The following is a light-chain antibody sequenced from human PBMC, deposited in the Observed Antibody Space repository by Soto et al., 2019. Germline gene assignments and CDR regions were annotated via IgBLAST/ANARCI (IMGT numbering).Light chain of an antibody. J-gene: IGKJ2*01. CDR3: QQYNNWPPLYT. Sequence: EIVMTQSPATLSVSPGERATLSCRASQSVSSNLAWYQQKPGQAPRLLIYGASTRATRIPARFSGSGCVTEFTLTISSLQSEDVVVYYCQQYNNWPPLYTFGQGSNLHI. V-gene: IGKV3-15*01. CDR2: GAS. CDR1: QSVSSN.